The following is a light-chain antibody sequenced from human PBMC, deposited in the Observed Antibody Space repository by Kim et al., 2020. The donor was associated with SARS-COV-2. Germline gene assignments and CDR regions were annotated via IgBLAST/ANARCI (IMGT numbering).Light chain of an antibody. V-gene: IGLV2-14*03. CDR3: SSYTSSSFVV. J-gene: IGLJ2*01. CDR1: NSDVGDDNY. Sequence: QSLTISWTGTNSDVGDDNYVSWYKQYPGKAPKLIIYGVNKRPSGVSNHFSASKSANTASLTISGLQAEDEADYYCSSYTSSSFVVFGGGTQLTVL. CDR2: GVN.